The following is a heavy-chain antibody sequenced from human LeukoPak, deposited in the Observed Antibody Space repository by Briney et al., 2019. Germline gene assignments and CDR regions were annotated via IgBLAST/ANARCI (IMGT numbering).Heavy chain of an antibody. CDR2: IIPIFGTA. D-gene: IGHD2-15*01. CDR1: GGTFSSYA. J-gene: IGHJ6*04. CDR3: ARDDCSGGSCYSDYYGMDV. V-gene: IGHV1-69*13. Sequence: ASLKVSCKASGGTFSSYAISWVRQAPGQGLEWMGGIIPIFGTANYAQKFQGRVTITADESTSTAYMELSSLRSEDTAVYYCARDDCSGGSCYSDYYGMDVWGKGTTVTVSS.